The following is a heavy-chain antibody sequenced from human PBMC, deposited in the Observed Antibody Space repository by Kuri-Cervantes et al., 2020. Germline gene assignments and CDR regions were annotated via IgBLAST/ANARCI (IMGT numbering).Heavy chain of an antibody. CDR2: IYHSGST. D-gene: IGHD3-22*01. J-gene: IGHJ6*02. CDR3: ARARYYYDSSGYYYYYGMDV. CDR1: GGSISSGGYS. V-gene: IGHV4-30-2*01. Sequence: SETLSLTCAVSGGSISSGGYSWSWIRQPPGKGLEWIGYIYHSGSTYYNPSLKSRVTISVDRSKNQFSLKLSSVTAADTAVYYCARARYYYDSSGYYYYYGMDVWGQGTTVTVYS.